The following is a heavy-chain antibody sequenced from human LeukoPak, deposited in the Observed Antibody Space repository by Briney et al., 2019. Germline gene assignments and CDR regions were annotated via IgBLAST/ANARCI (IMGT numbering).Heavy chain of an antibody. V-gene: IGHV3-30-3*01. Sequence: PGGSLRLSCAASGFTFSSYAMHWVRQAPGKGLEWVAVISYDGSNKHYADSVKGRFTISRDNSKNTLYLQMNSLRAEDTAVYYCVLELVAFDIWGQGTMVTVSS. CDR2: ISYDGSNK. D-gene: IGHD1-7*01. CDR3: VLELVAFDI. CDR1: GFTFSSYA. J-gene: IGHJ3*02.